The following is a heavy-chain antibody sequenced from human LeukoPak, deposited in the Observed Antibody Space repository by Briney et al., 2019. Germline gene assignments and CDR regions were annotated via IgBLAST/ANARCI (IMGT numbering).Heavy chain of an antibody. J-gene: IGHJ4*02. V-gene: IGHV1-18*01. CDR3: ARDGGDYDFDY. D-gene: IGHD4-17*01. CDR2: ISAYDGNT. CDR1: GYTFTSYG. Sequence: ASVKVSCKASGYTFTSYGISWVRQAPGQGLEWMGWISAYDGNTNYAQKLQGRVTMTRDTSISTAYMELSRLRSDDTAVYYCARDGGDYDFDYWGQGTLVTVSS.